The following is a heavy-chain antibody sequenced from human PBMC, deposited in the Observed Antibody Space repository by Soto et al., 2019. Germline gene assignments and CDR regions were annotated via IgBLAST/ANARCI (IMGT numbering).Heavy chain of an antibody. D-gene: IGHD6-6*01. J-gene: IGHJ4*02. V-gene: IGHV1-3*01. CDR1: GYTFTSYA. CDR2: INAGNGNT. CDR3: ARDGQTIAARPFDY. Sequence: ASVKVSCKASGYTFTSYAMHWVRQAPGQRLEWMVWINAGNGNTKYSQKFQGRVTITRDTSASTAYMELSSLRSEDTSVYYCARDGQTIAARPFDYWGQGTLVTVSS.